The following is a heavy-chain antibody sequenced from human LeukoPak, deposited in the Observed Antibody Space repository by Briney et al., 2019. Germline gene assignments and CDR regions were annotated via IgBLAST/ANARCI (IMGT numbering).Heavy chain of an antibody. J-gene: IGHJ4*02. V-gene: IGHV3-53*01. CDR1: GFTVGSSF. D-gene: IGHD7-27*01. CDR3: AKTGGPWD. CDR2: IFSDGTT. Sequence: GGSLRLSCAASGFTVGSSFMTWVRQAPGKGLEWVSVIFSDGTTYYTDSVKGRFTISRDNSKSTLYLQLNSLRAEDTAVYYCAKTGGPWDWGQGTLVTVSS.